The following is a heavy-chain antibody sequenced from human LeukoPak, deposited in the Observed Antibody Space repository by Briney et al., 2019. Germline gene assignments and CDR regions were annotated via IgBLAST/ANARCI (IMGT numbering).Heavy chain of an antibody. V-gene: IGHV1-2*02. CDR1: GYTFTGYY. CDR3: ARVDIVATITFDY. J-gene: IGHJ4*02. Sequence: ASVTVSCKASGYTFTGYYMHWVRQAPGQGLEWMGWINPNSGGTNYAQKFQGRVTMTRDTSISTAYMELSRLRSDDTAVYYCARVDIVATITFDYWGQGTLVTVSS. CDR2: INPNSGGT. D-gene: IGHD5-12*01.